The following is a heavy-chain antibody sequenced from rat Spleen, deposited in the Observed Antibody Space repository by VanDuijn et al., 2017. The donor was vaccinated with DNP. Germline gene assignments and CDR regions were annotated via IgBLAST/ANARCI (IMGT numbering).Heavy chain of an antibody. Sequence: EVQLVESGGGLVQPGRSLKLSCAASGFSLSDYYMAWVRQAPTKGLEWVASINYDGGSTYYRDSVKGRFTISRDNAKSSLYLKMDSLRSEDTATYYCTTGVGGPDYWGQGVMVTVSS. CDR1: GFSLSDYY. CDR2: INYDGGST. CDR3: TTGVGGPDY. V-gene: IGHV5-20*01. J-gene: IGHJ2*01.